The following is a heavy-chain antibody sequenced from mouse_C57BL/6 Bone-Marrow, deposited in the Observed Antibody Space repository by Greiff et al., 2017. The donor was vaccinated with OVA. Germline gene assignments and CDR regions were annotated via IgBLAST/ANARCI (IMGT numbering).Heavy chain of an antibody. CDR3: ARDYYGSSWFAY. V-gene: IGHV5-4*01. CDR1: GFTFSSYA. D-gene: IGHD1-1*01. J-gene: IGHJ3*01. CDR2: ISDGGSYT. Sequence: EVKLVESGGGLVKPGGSLKLSCAASGFTFSSYAMSWVRQTPEKRLEWVATISDGGSYTYYPDNVKGRFTIARDNAKNHLYLQMSHLKSEDTAMYYCARDYYGSSWFAYWGQGTLVTVSA.